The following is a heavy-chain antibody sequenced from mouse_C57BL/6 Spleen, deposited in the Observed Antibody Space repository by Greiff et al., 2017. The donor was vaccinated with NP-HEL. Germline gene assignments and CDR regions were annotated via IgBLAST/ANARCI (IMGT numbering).Heavy chain of an antibody. V-gene: IGHV3-6*01. D-gene: IGHD1-1*01. CDR3: AREGGNYYGSSYDFDV. CDR1: GYSITSGYY. CDR2: ISYDGSN. Sequence: EVQLQESGPGLVKPSQSLSLTCSVTGYSITSGYYWNWIRQFPGNKLEWMGYISYDGSNNYNPSSKNRIPITRDTPKNQFFLKLNSVTTEDTATYYGAREGGNYYGSSYDFDVWGTGTTVTVSS. J-gene: IGHJ1*03.